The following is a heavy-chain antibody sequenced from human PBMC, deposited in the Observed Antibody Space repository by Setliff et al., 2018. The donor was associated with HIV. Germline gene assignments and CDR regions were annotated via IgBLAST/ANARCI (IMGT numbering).Heavy chain of an antibody. CDR2: IIPIFGST. Sequence: SVKVSCKASGGTFRKYSINWVRQAPGQGLEWMGGIIPIFGSTTYAQKFQDRVTITADESKDTVEMELSSLTSEDTAVYYCAGGRYFDWFVSPHDALHIWGQGIMVTVSS. D-gene: IGHD3-9*01. CDR1: GGTFRKYS. J-gene: IGHJ3*02. V-gene: IGHV1-69*13. CDR3: AGGRYFDWFVSPHDALHI.